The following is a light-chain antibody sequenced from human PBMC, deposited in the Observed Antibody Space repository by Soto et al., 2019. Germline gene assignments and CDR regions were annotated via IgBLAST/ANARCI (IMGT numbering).Light chain of an antibody. V-gene: IGKV3-20*01. CDR2: GAS. CDR1: QSVSSIY. CDR3: QQYGSSRQYT. J-gene: IGKJ2*01. Sequence: EIVLTQSPGTLSLSPGERATLSCRASQSVSSIYLAGYQQKPGQAPRLLIYGASSRATGIPDRFSGSGSGTDFTLTISRLEPEDFAVYYLQQYGSSRQYTFGQGTKLEIK.